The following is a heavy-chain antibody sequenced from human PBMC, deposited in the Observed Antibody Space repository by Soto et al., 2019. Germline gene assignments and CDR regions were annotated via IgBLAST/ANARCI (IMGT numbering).Heavy chain of an antibody. J-gene: IGHJ4*02. CDR2: FRAGGDDGTT. D-gene: IGHD3-10*01. V-gene: IGHV3-23*01. CDR3: AKKVNSGSGSQYFDY. CDR1: GFTFSSYS. Sequence: GGSLRLSCVASGFTFSSYSMSWVRQAPGKGLEWVSGFRAGGDDGTTYYADSVKGRFTISRDNPKNTLFLQMNSLRAEDTAIYYCAKKVNSGSGSQYFDYFGQGTLVTVSS.